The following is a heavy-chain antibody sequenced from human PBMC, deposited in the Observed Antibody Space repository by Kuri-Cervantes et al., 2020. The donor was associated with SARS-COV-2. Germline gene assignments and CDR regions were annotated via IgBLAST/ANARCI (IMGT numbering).Heavy chain of an antibody. CDR1: GYIFPDYG. CDR3: AREVAGRVVDI. CDR2: ISTYDGST. Sequence: ASVKVSCKAPGYIFPDYGISWVRQAPGQGLEWMGWISTYDGSTKYAQKFQGRVTMTKDTSTSTVYMEMKSLRSDDTAFYYCAREVAGRVVDIWGQGTMVTVSS. D-gene: IGHD3-10*01. V-gene: IGHV1-18*01. J-gene: IGHJ3*02.